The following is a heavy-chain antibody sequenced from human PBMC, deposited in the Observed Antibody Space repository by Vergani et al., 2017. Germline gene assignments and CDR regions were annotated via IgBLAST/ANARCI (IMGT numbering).Heavy chain of an antibody. V-gene: IGHV3-23*04. D-gene: IGHD3-3*01. CDR1: GFTFSSYA. CDR2: ISGSGGST. Sequence: EVQLVESGGGLVKPGGSLRLSCAASGFTFSSYAMSWVRQAPGKGLEWVSAISGSGGSTYYADSVKGRFTISRDNSKNTLYLQMNSLRAEDTAVYYCAKDRPIWEEWLLFGDYWGQGTLVTVSS. J-gene: IGHJ4*02. CDR3: AKDRPIWEEWLLFGDY.